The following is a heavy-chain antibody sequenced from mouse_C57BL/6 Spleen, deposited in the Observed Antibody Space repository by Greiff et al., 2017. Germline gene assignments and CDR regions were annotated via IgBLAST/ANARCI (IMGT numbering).Heavy chain of an antibody. D-gene: IGHD2-5*01. V-gene: IGHV1-50*01. CDR3: ARDSNPGFDY. CDR2: IDPSDSYT. CDR1: GYTFTSYW. J-gene: IGHJ2*01. Sequence: QVQLQQPGAELVKPGASVKLSCKASGYTFTSYWMQWVKPRPGQGLEWLGEIDPSDSYTNYNQKFKGKATLTVDTSSSPAYMQLSSLTSEDSAVYYCARDSNPGFDYWGQGTTRTVSS.